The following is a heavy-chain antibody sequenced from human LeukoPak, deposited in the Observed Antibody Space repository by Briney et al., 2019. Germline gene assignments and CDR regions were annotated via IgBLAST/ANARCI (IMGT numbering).Heavy chain of an antibody. CDR1: GYTLTELS. D-gene: IGHD6-6*01. Sequence: ASVNVSRKVSGYTLTELSMHWGRQAPGKGLEWMGGFDPEDGETIYAQKFQGRVTMTEDTSTDTAYMELSSLRSEDTAVYYCASLIAARLSLGFRYWGQGTLVTVSS. J-gene: IGHJ4*02. V-gene: IGHV1-24*01. CDR2: FDPEDGET. CDR3: ASLIAARLSLGFRY.